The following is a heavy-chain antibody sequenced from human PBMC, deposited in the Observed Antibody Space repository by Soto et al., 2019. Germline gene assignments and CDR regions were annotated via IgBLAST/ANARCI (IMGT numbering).Heavy chain of an antibody. Sequence: GGSLRLSCAASGFTFSSYGMHWVRQAPGKGLEWVAVISYDGSNKYYADSVKGRFTISRDNSKNTLYLQMNSLRAEDTAVYYCAKDIGRSSWGVAFDIWGQGTMVTVSS. CDR2: ISYDGSNK. CDR3: AKDIGRSSWGVAFDI. J-gene: IGHJ3*02. CDR1: GFTFSSYG. V-gene: IGHV3-30*18. D-gene: IGHD6-13*01.